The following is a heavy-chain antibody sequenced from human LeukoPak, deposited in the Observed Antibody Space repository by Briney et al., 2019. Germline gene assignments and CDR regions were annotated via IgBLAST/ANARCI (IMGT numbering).Heavy chain of an antibody. V-gene: IGHV3-48*01. D-gene: IGHD5-24*01. Sequence: GGSLRLSCAASGFTFSNYNMNWVRQAPGKGLEWVSYISSSSSTMYYADSVKGRFTISRDNAKNTLYLQMNSLRAEDTAVYYCARDGYNLRYYYYYMDVWGKGTTVTVSS. CDR1: GFTFSNYN. CDR2: ISSSSSTM. CDR3: ARDGYNLRYYYYYMDV. J-gene: IGHJ6*03.